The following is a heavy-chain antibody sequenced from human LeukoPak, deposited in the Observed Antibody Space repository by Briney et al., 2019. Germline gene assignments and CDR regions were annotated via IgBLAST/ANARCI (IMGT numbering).Heavy chain of an antibody. CDR1: GFTFSSYA. J-gene: IGHJ4*02. V-gene: IGHV3-53*01. D-gene: IGHD1-1*01. Sequence: GGSLRLSCAASGFTFSSYAMSWVRQAPGKGLEWVSVIYSGGSTDYADSVKGRFTISRDNLKNTLYLQMNSLRAEDTAVYYCARGPAGYNWGQGTLVTFSS. CDR3: ARGPAGYN. CDR2: IYSGGST.